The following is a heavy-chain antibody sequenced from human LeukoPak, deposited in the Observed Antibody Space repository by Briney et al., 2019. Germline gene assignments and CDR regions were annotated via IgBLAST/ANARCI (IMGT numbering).Heavy chain of an antibody. CDR1: GYSFTSYW. Sequence: GESLKISRTRSGYSFTSYWIGWVRQMPGKGLECMGIIYPGDSDTRYSPSFQGQVTISADKPISTAYLQWSSLKASDTAMYYCARRITGGDRLFDYWGQGTLVTVSS. J-gene: IGHJ4*02. D-gene: IGHD2-21*02. V-gene: IGHV5-51*01. CDR3: ARRITGGDRLFDY. CDR2: IYPGDSDT.